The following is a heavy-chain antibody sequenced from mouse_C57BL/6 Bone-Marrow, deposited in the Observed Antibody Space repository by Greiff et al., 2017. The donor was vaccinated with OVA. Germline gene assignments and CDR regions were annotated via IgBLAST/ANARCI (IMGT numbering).Heavy chain of an antibody. CDR2: INPNNGGT. J-gene: IGHJ2*01. CDR3: ARWGGLRGYFDY. Sequence: EVQRVESGPELVKPGASVKMSCKASGYTFTDYNMHWVKQSHGKSLEWIGYINPNNGGTSYNQKFKGKATLTVNKSSSTAYMELRSLTSEDSAVYYCARWGGLRGYFDYWGQGTTLTVSS. CDR1: GYTFTDYN. V-gene: IGHV1-22*01. D-gene: IGHD2-4*01.